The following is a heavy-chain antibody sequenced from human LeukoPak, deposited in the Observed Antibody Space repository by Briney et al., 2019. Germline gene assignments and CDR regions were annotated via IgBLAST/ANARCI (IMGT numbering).Heavy chain of an antibody. CDR3: ARGVYIAAAQYGY. Sequence: SETLSLTCTVSGGSISSYYWSWIRQPPGKGLEWIGYIYYSGTTNYNPSLKSRVTISVDTSKNQFTLKLSSVTAVDTAVYYCARGVYIAAAQYGYWGQGTLVTVSS. CDR2: IYYSGTT. V-gene: IGHV4-59*01. D-gene: IGHD6-13*01. CDR1: GGSISSYY. J-gene: IGHJ4*02.